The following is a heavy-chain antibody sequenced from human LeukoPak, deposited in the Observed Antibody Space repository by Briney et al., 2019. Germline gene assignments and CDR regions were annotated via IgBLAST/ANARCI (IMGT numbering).Heavy chain of an antibody. CDR2: ISAYNGNT. Sequence: ASVKVSCKASGYTFTSYGISWVRQAPGQGLEWMGWISAYNGNTNYAQKLQGRVTMTTDTSTSTAYMELRSLRSDDTAVYYCARESYCGGDCYLSFGYWGQGTLVTVSS. D-gene: IGHD2-21*02. CDR3: ARESYCGGDCYLSFGY. CDR1: GYTFTSYG. V-gene: IGHV1-18*01. J-gene: IGHJ4*02.